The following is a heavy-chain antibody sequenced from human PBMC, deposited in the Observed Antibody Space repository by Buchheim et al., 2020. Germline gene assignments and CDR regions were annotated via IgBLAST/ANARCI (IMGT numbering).Heavy chain of an antibody. D-gene: IGHD4-11*01. J-gene: IGHJ4*02. CDR2: IKPDVSEK. Sequence: EVQLVESGGDLVQPGGSLRLSCVASGFTFSIYWMSWVRQAPGKGLEWVAYIKPDVSEKYYVDSVKGRFTISRDNAKNSLYLQMSSLRAEDTAVYYCATGAKYYFDYWGQGTL. V-gene: IGHV3-7*02. CDR3: ATGAKYYFDY. CDR1: GFTFSIYW.